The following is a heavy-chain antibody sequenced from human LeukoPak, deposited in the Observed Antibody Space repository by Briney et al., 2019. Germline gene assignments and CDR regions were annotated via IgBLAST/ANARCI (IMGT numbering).Heavy chain of an antibody. Sequence: GGSLRLSCAASGFTFSSYWMHWVRQSPGKGLVWVSRINSDGSSTSYADSVKGRVTISRDNAKNTLFLQMNSLRAEDTAVYYCARISSDSISYYDHWGQGTLVTVSS. D-gene: IGHD3-22*01. CDR2: INSDGSST. V-gene: IGHV3-74*01. CDR3: ARISSDSISYYDH. CDR1: GFTFSSYW. J-gene: IGHJ4*02.